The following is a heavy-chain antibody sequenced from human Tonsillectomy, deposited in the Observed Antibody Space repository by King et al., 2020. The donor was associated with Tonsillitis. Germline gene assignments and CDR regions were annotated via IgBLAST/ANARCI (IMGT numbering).Heavy chain of an antibody. CDR3: AKDLWTKQQLVGEGDY. CDR1: AFTFSSYG. V-gene: IGHV3-30*02. Sequence: VQLVESGGGVVQPGGSLRLSCAASAFTFSSYGMHWVRQAPGKGLEWVAFIRYDGSNKYYADSVKGRFTISRDNSKNTLYLQMNSLRGEDTAVYYCAKDLWTKQQLVGEGDYWGQGTLVTVSS. CDR2: IRYDGSNK. J-gene: IGHJ4*02. D-gene: IGHD6-13*01.